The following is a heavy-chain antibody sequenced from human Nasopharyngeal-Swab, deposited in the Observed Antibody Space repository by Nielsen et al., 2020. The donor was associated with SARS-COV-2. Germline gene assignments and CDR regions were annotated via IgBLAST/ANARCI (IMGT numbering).Heavy chain of an antibody. CDR2: ISHNSGT. V-gene: IGHV4-59*11. Sequence: SETLSLTCTVSGVSIRSQYWSWIPQPPGKGLEWIGYISHNSGTNYNPSLKSRVTMFMDTSKNQFSLKLRSVTAADTAVYYCAKEGATGWFDPWGQGTLVTVSS. J-gene: IGHJ5*02. CDR1: GVSIRSQY. CDR3: AKEGATGWFDP.